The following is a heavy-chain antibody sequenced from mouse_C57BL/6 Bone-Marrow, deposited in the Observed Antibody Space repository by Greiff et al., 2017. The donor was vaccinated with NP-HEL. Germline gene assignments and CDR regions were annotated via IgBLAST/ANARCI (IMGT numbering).Heavy chain of an antibody. D-gene: IGHD2-3*01. V-gene: IGHV5-9-1*02. Sequence: EVKLVESGEGLVKPGGSLKLSCAASGFTFSSYAMSWVRQTPEKRLEWVAYISSCGDYIYYADTVKGRFTISRDNARNTLYLQMSSLKSEDTAMYYCTRDYDLYYFDYWGQGTTLTVSS. CDR3: TRDYDLYYFDY. CDR1: GFTFSSYA. J-gene: IGHJ2*01. CDR2: ISSCGDYI.